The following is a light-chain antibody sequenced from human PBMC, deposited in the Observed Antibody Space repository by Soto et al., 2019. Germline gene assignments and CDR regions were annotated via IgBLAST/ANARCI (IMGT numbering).Light chain of an antibody. Sequence: QSALTQPASVSGSPGQSITISCTGTSSDVGGYNYVSWYQQHPGKAPKLRIYEVSNRPSGVSNRFSGSKSGNTASLTISGLQAEDEGDYYCSSYTSSSTLVFGGGTKLTFL. CDR3: SSYTSSSTLV. V-gene: IGLV2-14*01. CDR2: EVS. CDR1: SSDVGGYNY. J-gene: IGLJ2*01.